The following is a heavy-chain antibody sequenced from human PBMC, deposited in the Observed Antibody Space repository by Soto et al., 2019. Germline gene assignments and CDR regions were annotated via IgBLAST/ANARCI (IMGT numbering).Heavy chain of an antibody. D-gene: IGHD6-19*01. J-gene: IGHJ4*02. Sequence: GGFLRLSCAASGFMFSDYGMHWVRQAPGKGLEWVAIIWYDGNYKYYSESAKGRFTISRDNSNNTLYLQMNNLRVEDTAVYFCAREGAVAGSQDFWGQGTLVTVSS. CDR3: AREGAVAGSQDF. CDR1: GFMFSDYG. CDR2: IWYDGNYK. V-gene: IGHV3-33*01.